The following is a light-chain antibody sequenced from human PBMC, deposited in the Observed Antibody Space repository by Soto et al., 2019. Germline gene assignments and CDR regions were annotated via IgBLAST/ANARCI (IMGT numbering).Light chain of an antibody. CDR3: MQGTHWPRT. CDR2: RVS. Sequence: DVVMTQSPLSLPVTVGQSASISCRSNQSLVNSDGTTYLSWLQQRPGHSPRRLVYRVSNRDSGVPDRFSGSGSGSDFTLKISRVEAEDVGVYYCMQGTHWPRTFGQGNKLEI. CDR1: QSLVNSDGTTY. V-gene: IGKV2-30*01. J-gene: IGKJ2*01.